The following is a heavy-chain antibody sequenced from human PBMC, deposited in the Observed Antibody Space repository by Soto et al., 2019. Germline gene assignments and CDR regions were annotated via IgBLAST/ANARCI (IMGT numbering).Heavy chain of an antibody. CDR2: IIPMLSFV. J-gene: IGHJ5*02. CDR3: ARRGDWQHLGNYNWFDP. V-gene: IGHV1-69*01. CDR1: GGTFSNYA. Sequence: QVQLVQSGAEVKKPGSSVKVSCKASGGTFSNYAISWVRQAPGQGLEWMGGIIPMLSFVHYAQKFQGRVTITADESTSTAYMELRSLTYEDTAVYYCARRGDWQHLGNYNWFDPWGQGTLVTVSS. D-gene: IGHD6-13*01.